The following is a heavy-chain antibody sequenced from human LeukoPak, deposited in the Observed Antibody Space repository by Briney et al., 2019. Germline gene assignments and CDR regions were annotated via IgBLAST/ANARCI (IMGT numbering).Heavy chain of an antibody. V-gene: IGHV4-59*01. CDR3: ARVSLYYYGSSLDY. Sequence: SETLSLTCTVSGGSISSYYWSWIRQPAGKGLEWIGSIYYSGSTYYNPSLKSRVTISVDTSKSQFSLKLSSVTAADTAVYYCARVSLYYYGSSLDYWGQGTLVTVSS. CDR1: GGSISSYY. CDR2: IYYSGST. D-gene: IGHD3-10*01. J-gene: IGHJ4*02.